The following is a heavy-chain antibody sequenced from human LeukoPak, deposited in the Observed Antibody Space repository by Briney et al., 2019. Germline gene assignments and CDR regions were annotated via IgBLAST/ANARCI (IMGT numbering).Heavy chain of an antibody. D-gene: IGHD3-10*01. V-gene: IGHV4-59*08. CDR2: IYYSGST. J-gene: IGHJ4*02. CDR1: GGSIRGYY. CDR3: ARYGSGTYPRFDY. Sequence: SGTLSLTCTVSGGSIRGYYWSWIRQPPGKGLECIGYIYYSGSTNYNPSLQSRVTISVDTSKNQFSLNLTSVTAADTAVYYCARYGSGTYPRFDYWGQGILVTVSS.